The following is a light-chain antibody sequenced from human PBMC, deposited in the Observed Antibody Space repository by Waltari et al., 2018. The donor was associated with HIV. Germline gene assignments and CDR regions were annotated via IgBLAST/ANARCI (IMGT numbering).Light chain of an antibody. V-gene: IGLV1-44*01. CDR1: SSNIASNT. CDR3: AAWDDSLIGPV. CDR2: SNS. J-gene: IGLJ3*02. Sequence: QSVLTQPPSASGTPGQRVTISCSGSSSNIASNTVNWYQQLPATAPKLLIYSNSQRPSGCPDRLSGSKSGTSASLAISGLQSEDEANYYCAAWDDSLIGPVFGGGTKLTVL.